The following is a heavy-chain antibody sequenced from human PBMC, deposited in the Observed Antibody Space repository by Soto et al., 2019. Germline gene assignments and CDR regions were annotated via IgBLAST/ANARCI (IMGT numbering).Heavy chain of an antibody. D-gene: IGHD4-17*01. J-gene: IGHJ4*02. CDR2: MSYDGSNE. Sequence: QVQLVESGGGVVQPGRSLRLSCAASGFTFSSNAMHWVRQAPGKELEWVAVMSYDGSNEYYADSVKGRFTISRDNSKNTLYLQMNSLRAEDTAVYYCARDSILSGTTRPPPIDYWGQGTLVTVSS. CDR3: ARDSILSGTTRPPPIDY. V-gene: IGHV3-30-3*01. CDR1: GFTFSSNA.